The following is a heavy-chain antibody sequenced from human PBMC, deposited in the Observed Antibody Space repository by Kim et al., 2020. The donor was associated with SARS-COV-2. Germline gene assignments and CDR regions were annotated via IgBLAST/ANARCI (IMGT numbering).Heavy chain of an antibody. CDR1: GGSISSYY. CDR2: IYYSGST. J-gene: IGHJ4*02. V-gene: IGHV4-59*01. D-gene: IGHD5-12*01. CDR3: ARMVATTFVSFSYYFDY. Sequence: SETLSLTCTVSGGSISSYYWSWIRQPPGKGLEWIGYIYYSGSTNYNPSLKSRVTISVDTSKNQFSLKLSSVTAADTAVYYCARMVATTFVSFSYYFDYWGQGTLVTVSS.